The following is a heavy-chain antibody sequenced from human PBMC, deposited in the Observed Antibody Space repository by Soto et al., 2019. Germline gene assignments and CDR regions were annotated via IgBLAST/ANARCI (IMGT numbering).Heavy chain of an antibody. CDR3: AKNGQPPYYYYGLDV. Sequence: QGHLVQSEAEVKKSGASVKVSCKASGYTFTRYGISWVRQAPGQGLEWMGWISGYNGDTNYAQKFQGRVSXTXDXPAXTAYMELRSLTSDDTAVYYCAKNGQPPYYYYGLDVWGQGTKVTVSS. CDR1: GYTFTRYG. V-gene: IGHV1-18*01. D-gene: IGHD2-8*01. CDR2: ISGYNGDT. J-gene: IGHJ6*02.